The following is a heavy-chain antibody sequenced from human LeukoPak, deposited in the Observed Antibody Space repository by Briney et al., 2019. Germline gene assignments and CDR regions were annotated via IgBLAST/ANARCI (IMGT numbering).Heavy chain of an antibody. CDR1: GFTFSSNQ. Sequence: PGGSLRLSCAASGFTFSSNQMNWVRQAPGKGLEWVSYISSSGSTIYYADSVKGRFTISRDNAKNSLYLQMNSLRAEDTSVYYCARDTNGDGWFDPWGQGTLVTVSS. D-gene: IGHD4-17*01. CDR2: ISSSGSTI. V-gene: IGHV3-48*03. J-gene: IGHJ5*02. CDR3: ARDTNGDGWFDP.